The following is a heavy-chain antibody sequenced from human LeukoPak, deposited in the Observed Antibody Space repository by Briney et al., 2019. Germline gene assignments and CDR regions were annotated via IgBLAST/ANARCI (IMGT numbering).Heavy chain of an antibody. D-gene: IGHD6-19*01. J-gene: IGHJ4*02. CDR3: ARDEQWLEGDYFDY. Sequence: GGSLRLSCAASGFTFSSYAMHWVRQAPGKGLEWVAVISYDGSNKYSADSVKGRFTISRDNSKNTLYLQMNSLRAEDTAVYYCARDEQWLEGDYFDYWGQGTLVTVSS. V-gene: IGHV3-30-3*01. CDR1: GFTFSSYA. CDR2: ISYDGSNK.